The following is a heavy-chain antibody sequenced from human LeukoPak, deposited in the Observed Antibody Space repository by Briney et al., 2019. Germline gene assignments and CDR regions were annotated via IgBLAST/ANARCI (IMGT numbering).Heavy chain of an antibody. V-gene: IGHV3-53*01. D-gene: IGHD1-26*01. Sequence: GGSLRLSCAVSGFSVTNNYMSWVRQAPGKGLEWVSVFYVGGATYYADSVKGRFTISRDNAKNSLYLQMNSLRAEDTAVYYCARDLNRYSGTYYGSFDIWGPGTMVTVSS. CDR2: FYVGGAT. CDR1: GFSVTNNY. CDR3: ARDLNRYSGTYYGSFDI. J-gene: IGHJ3*02.